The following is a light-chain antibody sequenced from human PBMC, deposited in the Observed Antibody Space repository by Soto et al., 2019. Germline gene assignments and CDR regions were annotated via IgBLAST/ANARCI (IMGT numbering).Light chain of an antibody. CDR1: QSIGVW. CDR2: DAS. J-gene: IGKJ1*01. Sequence: DIQMTQSPSTLSSSVGDRVTITCRASQSIGVWLAWYQQKPGRAPKLLIYDASTLQRGVPSRFSGSGSGTEFTLNISSLQPEDFATDYCQQYDISSGTFGQGTKVEIK. V-gene: IGKV1-5*01. CDR3: QQYDISSGT.